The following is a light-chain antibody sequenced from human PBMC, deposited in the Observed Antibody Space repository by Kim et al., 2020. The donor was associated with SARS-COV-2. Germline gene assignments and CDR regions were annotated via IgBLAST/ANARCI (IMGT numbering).Light chain of an antibody. CDR2: TNN. V-gene: IGLV1-44*01. Sequence: QSVLTQPPSVSGIPGQRVTISCSGSSSNIGNNTVNWYQQLPGTAPKLLIYTNNQRPSGDPDRFSGSKSGTSASLAISGLQSEDEADYHCAAWDDSLNAWVFGGATQLTVL. CDR3: AAWDDSLNAWV. J-gene: IGLJ3*02. CDR1: SSNIGNNT.